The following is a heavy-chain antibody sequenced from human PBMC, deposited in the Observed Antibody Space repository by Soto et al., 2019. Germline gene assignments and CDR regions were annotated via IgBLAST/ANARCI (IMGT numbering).Heavy chain of an antibody. Sequence: GGPLRLSCTASGFTVSTYTMGWVRLAPGKGLEWVSTIFSGGVTTKYADSVTGLFSISRDNSKNILYQQMNSRGVDDTSLYYCGRVRQPDGIRSFGYRGPGILVT. D-gene: IGHD6-6*01. CDR3: GRVRQPDGIRSFGY. J-gene: IGHJ4*02. V-gene: IGHV3-23*05. CDR2: IFSGGVTT. CDR1: GFTVSTYT.